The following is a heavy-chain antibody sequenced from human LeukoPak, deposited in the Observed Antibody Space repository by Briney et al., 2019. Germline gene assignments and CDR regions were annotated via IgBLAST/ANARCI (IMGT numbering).Heavy chain of an antibody. J-gene: IGHJ4*02. Sequence: PGGSLRLSCAASGFTFSSYAMHWVRQAPGKGLEWVAVISYDGSNKYYADSVKGRFTISRDNSKNTLYLQMNSLRAEDTAVYYCTRSLGKGYYFDYWGQGTLVTVSS. CDR1: GFTFSSYA. CDR3: TRSLGKGYYFDY. D-gene: IGHD7-27*01. V-gene: IGHV3-30-3*01. CDR2: ISYDGSNK.